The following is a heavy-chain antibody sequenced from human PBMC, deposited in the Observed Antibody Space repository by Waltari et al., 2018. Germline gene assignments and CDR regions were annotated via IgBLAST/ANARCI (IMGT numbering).Heavy chain of an antibody. V-gene: IGHV4-4*02. CDR2: VHRSGKT. CDR3: ARDRGRGLYLDS. Sequence: QVQLQESGPGLVKPSGTLSLTCTVSGDSMSSRDFWSWVRQSPEKGLEWIGQVHRSGKTNYNPAHESRVAISIDMSNNQFSLKVTSTTAADTAVYYCARDRGRGLYLDSWGQGTLVTVSP. J-gene: IGHJ4*02. D-gene: IGHD2-15*01. CDR1: GDSMSSRDF.